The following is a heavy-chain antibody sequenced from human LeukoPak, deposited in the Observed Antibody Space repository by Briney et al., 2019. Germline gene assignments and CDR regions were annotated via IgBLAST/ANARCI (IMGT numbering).Heavy chain of an antibody. CDR3: ARHISPRGAYYFYMDV. Sequence: GESLKISCKGSGYSFANYWIGWVRRMPGKGLEWMGIIYPDDSITRYSPSFQGQVTISADKSISTAYLQWSSLEASDTAMYYCARHISPRGAYYFYMDVWGKGTTVTVSS. CDR2: IYPDDSIT. V-gene: IGHV5-51*01. J-gene: IGHJ6*03. CDR1: GYSFANYW. D-gene: IGHD4/OR15-4a*01.